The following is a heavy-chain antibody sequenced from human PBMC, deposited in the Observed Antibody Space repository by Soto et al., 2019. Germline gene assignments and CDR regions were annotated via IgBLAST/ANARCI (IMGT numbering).Heavy chain of an antibody. Sequence: EVQLLESGGGLVQPGGSLRLSCAASGFTFSSFAMSWVRQAPGKGLEWVSSVNVDDNTYYADSVKGRFTISRDNSKNTLYLQMNSLRAEDMALYYCAKNYYFDYWGQGTLVTVSS. CDR3: AKNYYFDY. CDR2: VNVDDNT. V-gene: IGHV3-23*01. J-gene: IGHJ4*02. CDR1: GFTFSSFA.